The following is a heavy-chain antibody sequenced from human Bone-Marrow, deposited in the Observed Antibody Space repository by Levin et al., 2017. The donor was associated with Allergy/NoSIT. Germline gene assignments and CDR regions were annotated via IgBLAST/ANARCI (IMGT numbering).Heavy chain of an antibody. V-gene: IGHV3-21*01. J-gene: IGHJ6*02. CDR1: GFTFSSYS. D-gene: IGHD3-10*01. Sequence: GESLKISCAASGFTFSSYSMNWVRQAPGKGLEWVSSISSSSSYIYYADSVKGRFTISRDNAKNSLYLQMNSLRAEDTAVYYCARDRYYGSGSYYKAYYYYDGMDVWGQGTTVTVSS. CDR3: ARDRYYGSGSYYKAYYYYDGMDV. CDR2: ISSSSSYI.